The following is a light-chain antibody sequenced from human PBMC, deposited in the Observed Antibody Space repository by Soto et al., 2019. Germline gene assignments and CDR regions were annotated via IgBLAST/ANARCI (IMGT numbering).Light chain of an antibody. CDR3: QQRSNWQIT. J-gene: IGKJ5*01. CDR2: GAF. V-gene: IGKV3D-11*02. CDR1: PSVTNY. Sequence: EIVLTQSPATLSLSPVERATLSCRASPSVTNYLAWYQQKPGQPPRLLIYGAFNRAAGIPARFSGSGSGTDFTLTISSLEPDDFAVYYCQQRSNWQITFGQGTRLEIK.